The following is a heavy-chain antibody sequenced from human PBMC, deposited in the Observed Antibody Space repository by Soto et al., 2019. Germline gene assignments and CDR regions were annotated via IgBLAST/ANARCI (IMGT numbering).Heavy chain of an antibody. Sequence: QVQLQESGPGLVKPSETLSLTCTVSGGSISSYYWSWIRQPPGKGLEWIGYIYYSGSTNYNPSLKSRVTISVDTSKNQFSLKLSSVTAADTAVYYCARHMHSGVYNYYGSGSGKYNWFDPWGQGTLVTVSS. D-gene: IGHD3-10*01. V-gene: IGHV4-59*08. CDR3: ARHMHSGVYNYYGSGSGKYNWFDP. CDR2: IYYSGST. J-gene: IGHJ5*02. CDR1: GGSISSYY.